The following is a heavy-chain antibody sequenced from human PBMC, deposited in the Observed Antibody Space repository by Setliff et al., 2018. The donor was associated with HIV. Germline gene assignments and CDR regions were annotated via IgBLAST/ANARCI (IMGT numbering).Heavy chain of an antibody. Sequence: GASVKVSCKVSGDTFNNYGLNWVRQAPGQGLEWMGGIIPIFKSADYAQKFQGRVTMTTDTSTSTVYMELGSLISDDTAVYYCAREGLWFGDRGYYMDVWGTGTAVTVSS. J-gene: IGHJ6*03. CDR1: GDTFNNYG. V-gene: IGHV1-69*05. CDR3: AREGLWFGDRGYYMDV. D-gene: IGHD3-10*01. CDR2: IIPIFKSA.